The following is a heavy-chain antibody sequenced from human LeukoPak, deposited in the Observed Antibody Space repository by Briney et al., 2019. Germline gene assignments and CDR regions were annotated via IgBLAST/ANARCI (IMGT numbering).Heavy chain of an antibody. J-gene: IGHJ2*01. CDR2: IYSGGST. D-gene: IGHD3-3*01. V-gene: IGHV3-53*01. CDR3: ARVKGGKYYDFWSGYWYFDL. CDR1: GFTVSSNY. Sequence: GGSLRLSCAASGFTVSSNYTSWVRQAPGKGLEWVSVIYSGGSTYYADSVKGRFTISRDNSKNTLYLQMNSLRAEDTAVYYCARVKGGKYYDFWSGYWYFDLWGRGTLVTVSS.